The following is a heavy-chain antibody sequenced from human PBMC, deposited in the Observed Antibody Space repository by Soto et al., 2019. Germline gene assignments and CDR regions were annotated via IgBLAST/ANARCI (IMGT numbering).Heavy chain of an antibody. J-gene: IGHJ4*02. D-gene: IGHD3-3*01. CDR1: GYTFTGYY. Sequence: VASVKVSCKTSGYTFTGYYMHWVRQAPGQGLEWMGWINPHSGGPNYAQKFQGRVTMTRDTSISTAYMELTSLTSDDTAVYYCARGVDFWSGYFDYWGQGTLVTVSS. CDR2: INPHSGGP. CDR3: ARGVDFWSGYFDY. V-gene: IGHV1-2*02.